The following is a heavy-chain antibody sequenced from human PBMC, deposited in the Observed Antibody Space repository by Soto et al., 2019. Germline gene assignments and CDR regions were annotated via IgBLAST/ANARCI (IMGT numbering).Heavy chain of an antibody. CDR1: GGSFSDFA. D-gene: IGHD2-15*01. CDR2: IIPMFAAT. Sequence: QVQLAQSGAEVRKPGSSVKVSCRASGGSFSDFAFSWVRQAPGQGLEWMGGIIPMFAATKYAQRFQGRVTISADGATGAVYWGLSGLTADDSAVYYCARGGIVAVPAALSSYDDYTNYRFDSWGQGTLVSVSS. V-gene: IGHV1-69*01. CDR3: ARGGIVAVPAALSSYDDYTNYRFDS. J-gene: IGHJ4*02.